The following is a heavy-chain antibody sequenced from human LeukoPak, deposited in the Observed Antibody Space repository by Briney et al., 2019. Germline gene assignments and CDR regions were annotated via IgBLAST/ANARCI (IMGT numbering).Heavy chain of an antibody. CDR2: IYYSGST. D-gene: IGHD6-6*01. CDR1: GGSISSSRYY. Sequence: SETLSLTCTVSGGSISSSRYYWGWIRQPPGKGLEWIGSIYYSGSTYYNPSLKSRVTISVDTSKNQFSLKLSSVTAADTAVYYCARDLGSSSLYYYYYMDVWGKGTTVTVSS. J-gene: IGHJ6*03. CDR3: ARDLGSSSLYYYYYMDV. V-gene: IGHV4-39*07.